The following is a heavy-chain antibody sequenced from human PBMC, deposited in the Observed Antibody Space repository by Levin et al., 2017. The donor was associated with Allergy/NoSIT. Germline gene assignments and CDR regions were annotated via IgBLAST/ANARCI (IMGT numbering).Heavy chain of an antibody. Sequence: GGSLRLSCAASGFTFSSYEMNWVRRAPGKGLEWVSYISSTGSTIYSADSVKGRFTISRDNAKNSLYLHMNSLRAEETAVYYYARQLGNFWSGYNYFDYWGQGTLVTVSS. J-gene: IGHJ4*02. CDR1: GFTFSSYE. CDR3: ARQLGNFWSGYNYFDY. D-gene: IGHD3-3*01. V-gene: IGHV3-48*03. CDR2: ISSTGSTI.